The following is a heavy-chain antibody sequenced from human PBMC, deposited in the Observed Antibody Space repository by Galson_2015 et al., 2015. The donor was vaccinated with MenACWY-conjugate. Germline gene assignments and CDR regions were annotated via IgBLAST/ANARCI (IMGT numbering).Heavy chain of an antibody. Sequence: SVKVSCKASGGTFSSYAISWVRQAPGQGLEWMGGIIPIFGTANYAQKFQGRVTITADESTSTAYMELSSLRSENTAVYYCARDVSITIFGVVIEHWGQGTLVTVSS. CDR3: ARDVSITIFGVVIEH. CDR2: IIPIFGTA. D-gene: IGHD3-3*01. CDR1: GGTFSSYA. V-gene: IGHV1-69*13. J-gene: IGHJ4*02.